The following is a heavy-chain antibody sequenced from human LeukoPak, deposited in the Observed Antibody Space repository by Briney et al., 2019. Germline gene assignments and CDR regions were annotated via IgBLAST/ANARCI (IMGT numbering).Heavy chain of an antibody. CDR3: AKGRSGEGNFDY. CDR1: GFTFSSYA. J-gene: IGHJ4*02. D-gene: IGHD3-10*01. Sequence: PGGSLRLSCAASGFTFSSYAMSWVRQAPGKGLEWVSAISGSGGSTYYADSVKGRFTISRDNSKNTLYLKMNSPRAEDTAVYYCAKGRSGEGNFDYWGQGTLVTVSS. CDR2: ISGSGGST. V-gene: IGHV3-23*01.